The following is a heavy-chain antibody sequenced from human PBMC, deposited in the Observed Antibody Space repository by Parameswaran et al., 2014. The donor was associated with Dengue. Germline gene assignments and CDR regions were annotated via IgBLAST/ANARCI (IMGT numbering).Heavy chain of an antibody. CDR2: IIPIFGTA. J-gene: IGHJ4*02. D-gene: IGHD3-9*01. CDR3: ARVGHYDILTGYYKA. V-gene: IGHV1-69*01. Sequence: SWVRQAPGQGLEWMGGIIPIFGTANYAQKFQGRVTITADESTSTAYMELSSLRSEDTAVYYCARVGHYDILTGYYKAWGQGTLVTVSS.